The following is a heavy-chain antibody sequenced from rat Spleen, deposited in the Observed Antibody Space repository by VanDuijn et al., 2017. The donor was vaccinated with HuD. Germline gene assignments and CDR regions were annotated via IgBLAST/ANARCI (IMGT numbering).Heavy chain of an antibody. J-gene: IGHJ2*01. CDR1: GFDFNTYA. CDR3: TDVDY. CDR2: ISIKTHNYAT. Sequence: EVQLVESGRGLVQPKGSLKLSCAASGFDFNTYAMSWVRQAPGKGLDWVASISIKTHNYATLYADSVKERFTISRDDSQSMVYLQMNNLKTEDTALYYCTDVDYWGQGVMVTVSS. V-gene: IGHV10-4*01.